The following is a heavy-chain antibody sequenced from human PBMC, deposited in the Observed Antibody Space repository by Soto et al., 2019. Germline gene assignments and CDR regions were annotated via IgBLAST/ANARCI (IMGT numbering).Heavy chain of an antibody. J-gene: IGHJ4*02. CDR1: GGTFSSYA. D-gene: IGHD4-17*01. Sequence: SVKVSCKASGGTFSSYAISWVRQARGQRLEWIGWIVVGSGNTNYAQKFQERVTITRDMSTSTAYMELSSLRSEDTAVYYWSAGSTVTAYYFAYWGQGNTVTVYS. CDR2: IVVGSGNT. CDR3: SAGSTVTAYYFAY. V-gene: IGHV1-58*02.